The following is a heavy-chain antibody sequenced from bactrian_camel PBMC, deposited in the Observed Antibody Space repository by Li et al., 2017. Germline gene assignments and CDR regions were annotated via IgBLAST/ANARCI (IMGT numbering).Heavy chain of an antibody. CDR1: GYTYSSNC. D-gene: IGHD6*01. CDR3: AAEASYGGSCKGLVRSADFGY. V-gene: IGHV3S53*01. CDR2: IESAGST. Sequence: VQLVESGGGSVQAGGSLRLSCAASGYTYSSNCMGWFRQAPGKEREGVAAIESAGSTSYADSVKGRFAISKDNAKNTLYLQMNSLKPEDTAMYYCAAEASYGGSCKGLVRSADFGYWGQGTQVTVS. J-gene: IGHJ6*01.